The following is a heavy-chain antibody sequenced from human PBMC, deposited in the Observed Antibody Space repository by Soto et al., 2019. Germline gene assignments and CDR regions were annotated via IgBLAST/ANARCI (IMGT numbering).Heavy chain of an antibody. CDR1: GGSISSYY. Sequence: SETLSLTCTVSGGSISSYYWSWIRQPPGKGLEWIGYIYYSGSTNYNPSLKSRVTISVDTSKNQFSLKLSSVTAADTAVYYCARVGATLHFDYWGQGTLVTVSS. D-gene: IGHD1-26*01. CDR2: IYYSGST. V-gene: IGHV4-59*01. J-gene: IGHJ4*02. CDR3: ARVGATLHFDY.